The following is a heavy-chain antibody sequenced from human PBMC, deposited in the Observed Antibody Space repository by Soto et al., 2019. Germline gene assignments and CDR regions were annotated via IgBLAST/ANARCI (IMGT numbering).Heavy chain of an antibody. CDR2: IYYNGNT. Sequence: QVQLQESGPGLVKTSQTLSLTCTVSGGSISSGGHYWSWSRQLPGKGLEWIGHIYYNGNTYYNPSLXSXLTISVDTSKNQFSLRLNSMTAADTAVYYCARDRGEEGYFDSWGQGTLVTVSS. D-gene: IGHD3-10*01. CDR1: GGSISSGGHY. CDR3: ARDRGEEGYFDS. V-gene: IGHV4-31*03. J-gene: IGHJ4*02.